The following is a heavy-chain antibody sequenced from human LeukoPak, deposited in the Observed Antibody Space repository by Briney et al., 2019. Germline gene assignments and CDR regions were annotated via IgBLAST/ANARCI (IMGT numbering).Heavy chain of an antibody. D-gene: IGHD5-18*01. CDR2: ISYDGSNK. Sequence: GGSLRLSCAASGFTFSSYAMHWVRQAPGKGLEWVAVISYDGSNKYYADSVKGRFTISRDNSKNTLYLQMNSLRAEDTAVYYCARASQWIQLWTAVDYWGQGTLVTVSS. J-gene: IGHJ4*02. CDR3: ARASQWIQLWTAVDY. V-gene: IGHV3-30-3*01. CDR1: GFTFSSYA.